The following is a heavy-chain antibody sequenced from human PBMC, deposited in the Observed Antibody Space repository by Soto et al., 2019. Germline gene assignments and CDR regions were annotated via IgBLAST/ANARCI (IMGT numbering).Heavy chain of an antibody. CDR1: GGSISSSSYY. D-gene: IGHD3-22*01. Sequence: QLQLQESGPGLVKPSETLSLTCTVSGGSISSSSYYWGWIRQPPGKVLEWIGSIYYSGSTYYIPSLKSRVTISVDTSKNQCSLKLGSVTVADTAVYYCARIWLFTAINWFDPWGQGTLVIVSS. J-gene: IGHJ5*02. V-gene: IGHV4-39*01. CDR2: IYYSGST. CDR3: ARIWLFTAINWFDP.